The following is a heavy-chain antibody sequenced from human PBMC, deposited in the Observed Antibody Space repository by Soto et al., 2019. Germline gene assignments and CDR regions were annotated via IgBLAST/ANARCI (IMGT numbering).Heavy chain of an antibody. CDR2: IYPGDSDT. CDR3: ARHPRKSYYYDSSWYTSPQALYYFDY. J-gene: IGHJ4*02. Sequence: EVQLVQSGAEVKKPGESLKISCKGSGYSFTSYWIGWVRQMPGKGLEWMGIIYPGDSDTRYSPSFQGQVTISADKSISTAYLQWSSLKASDTAMYYCARHPRKSYYYDSSWYTSPQALYYFDYWGQGTLVTVSS. V-gene: IGHV5-51*01. D-gene: IGHD3-22*01. CDR1: GYSFTSYW.